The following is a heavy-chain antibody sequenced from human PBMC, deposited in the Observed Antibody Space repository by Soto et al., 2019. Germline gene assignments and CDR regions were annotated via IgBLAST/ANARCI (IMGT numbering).Heavy chain of an antibody. D-gene: IGHD2-15*01. CDR1: GGSISSYY. J-gene: IGHJ4*02. CDR2: IYYSGST. V-gene: IGHV4-59*08. CDR3: ARFGGYCSGGSCYPLYYFDY. Sequence: PSETLSLTCTVSGGSISSYYWSWIRQPPGKGLEWIGYIYYSGSTNYNPSLKSRVTISVDTSKNQFSLKLSSVTAADTAVYYCARFGGYCSGGSCYPLYYFDYWGQGTLVTSPQ.